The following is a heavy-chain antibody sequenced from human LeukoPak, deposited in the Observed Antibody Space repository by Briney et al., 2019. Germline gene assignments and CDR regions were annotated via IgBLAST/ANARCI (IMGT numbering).Heavy chain of an antibody. D-gene: IGHD1-1*01. Sequence: SETLSLTCTVSGGSISGYYWTWIRQPPGKGLEWIGSIYHGGTTLYNPSLKSRVTISVDTSKNQFSLKLTSVTAADTAVYYCAREGGTALFDFWGQGTLVTVSS. CDR1: GGSISGYY. CDR3: AREGGTALFDF. CDR2: IYHGGTT. J-gene: IGHJ4*02. V-gene: IGHV4-38-2*02.